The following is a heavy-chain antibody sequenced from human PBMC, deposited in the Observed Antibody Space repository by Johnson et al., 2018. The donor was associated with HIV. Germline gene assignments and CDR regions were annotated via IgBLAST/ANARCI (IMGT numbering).Heavy chain of an antibody. D-gene: IGHD1-26*01. CDR3: ASGGPLSGSDECCFDV. Sequence: QVQLVESGGGLVKPGGSLRLSCAASGFTFSSYPMHWVRQAPGKGLEWVAVISYDGRSKFYADSAKGRFTVSSDNSKNTLCLQMNSLRVEDTPVSSCASGGPLSGSDECCFDVWGQGTMVTVSS. CDR1: GFTFSSYP. V-gene: IGHV3-30*14. CDR2: ISYDGRSK. J-gene: IGHJ3*01.